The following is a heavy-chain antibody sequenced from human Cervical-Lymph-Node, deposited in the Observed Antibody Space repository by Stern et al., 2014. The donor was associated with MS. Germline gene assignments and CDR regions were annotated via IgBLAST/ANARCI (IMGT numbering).Heavy chain of an antibody. J-gene: IGHJ4*02. CDR3: ATVGDHYDSRGYYYGH. CDR1: GGTLTSYA. CDR2: MIPIFGTS. Sequence: QVQLVQSGAEVKKPGSSVKVSCKASGGTLTSYAISWVRQAPGQGLEWMGGMIPIFGTSHYAQRFQVRVTITADESTSTVYMDLSSLRSEDTATYYCATVGDHYDSRGYYYGHWGQGTQVTVSS. V-gene: IGHV1-69*01. D-gene: IGHD3-22*01.